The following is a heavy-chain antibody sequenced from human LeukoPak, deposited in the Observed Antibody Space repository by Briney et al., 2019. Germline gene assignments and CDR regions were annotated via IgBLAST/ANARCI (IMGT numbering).Heavy chain of an antibody. D-gene: IGHD7-27*01. V-gene: IGHV4-59*01. Sequence: SETLSLTCSVSGGSINYYYWSWIRQPPGKGLEWIGYIYYSGSTNYNPSLKSRVTISVDTSKNQFSLNLSSVTAADTAVYYCAKGGDSKGYDYWGQGTLVTVSS. J-gene: IGHJ4*02. CDR2: IYYSGST. CDR3: AKGGDSKGYDY. CDR1: GGSINYYY.